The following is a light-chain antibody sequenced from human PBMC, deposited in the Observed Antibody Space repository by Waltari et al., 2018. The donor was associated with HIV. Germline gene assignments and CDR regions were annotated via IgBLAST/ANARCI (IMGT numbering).Light chain of an antibody. V-gene: IGKV3-20*01. CDR2: GAS. CDR1: QSVSSTY. J-gene: IGKJ2*01. Sequence: ASQSVSSTYLAWYQQRPGQAPRLLIYGASRRATGVPDRFSGSGSGTDFALAISRLEPEDFAVYYCQQYGSSPYTFGQGTKLQIK. CDR3: QQYGSSPYT.